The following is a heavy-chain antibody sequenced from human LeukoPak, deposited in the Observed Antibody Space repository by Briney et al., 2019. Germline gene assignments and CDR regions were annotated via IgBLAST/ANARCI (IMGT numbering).Heavy chain of an antibody. D-gene: IGHD2-2*01. CDR1: GYTFTYRY. Sequence: ASVKVSCKASGYTFTYRYLHWVRQAPGQALEWVGWITPFNGNTNYAQKFQDRVTITRDRSMSTAYMELSSLRFEDTAMYYCARSSSTSSNFDYWGQGTLVTVSS. CDR2: ITPFNGNT. V-gene: IGHV1-45*02. J-gene: IGHJ4*02. CDR3: ARSSSTSSNFDY.